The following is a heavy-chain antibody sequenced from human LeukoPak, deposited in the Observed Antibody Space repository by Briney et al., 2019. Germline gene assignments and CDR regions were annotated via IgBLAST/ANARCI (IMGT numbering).Heavy chain of an antibody. CDR2: IFYSGNT. CDR1: GDSINSYY. Sequence: PSETLSLTCTVSGDSINSYYWSWIRQPPGKELEWIGHIFYSGNTNYNPSLRSRVTISVDTSKNQFSLKLTSVTAADTSVYYCARGRYLSGSTSDLSLYFDYWGQGILVTVSS. J-gene: IGHJ4*02. D-gene: IGHD2-2*01. V-gene: IGHV4-59*01. CDR3: ARGRYLSGSTSDLSLYFDY.